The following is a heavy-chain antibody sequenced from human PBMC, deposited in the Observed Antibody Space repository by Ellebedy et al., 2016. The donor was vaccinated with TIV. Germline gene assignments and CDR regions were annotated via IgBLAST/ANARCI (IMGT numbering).Heavy chain of an antibody. Sequence: GGSLRLXCAASGFTFSGIGMHWVRQAPGKGLEWVAAISYDGTNTFYADSVKGRFTVSRDDSKNTVHLQMNSLRPEDTAVYYCAKAPPVDGSGHDNNYYFHYWGQGTLVTVSS. CDR3: AKAPPVDGSGHDNNYYFHY. V-gene: IGHV3-30*18. J-gene: IGHJ4*02. CDR1: GFTFSGIG. CDR2: ISYDGTNT. D-gene: IGHD5-12*01.